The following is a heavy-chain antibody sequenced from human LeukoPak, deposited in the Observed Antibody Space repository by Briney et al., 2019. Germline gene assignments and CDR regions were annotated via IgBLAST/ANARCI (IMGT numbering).Heavy chain of an antibody. V-gene: IGHV1-69*13. CDR1: GYTFTSYG. CDR2: IIPIFGTA. Sequence: SVKVSCKASGYTFTSYGISWVRQAPGQGLEWMGGIIPIFGTANYAQKFQGRVTITADESTSTAYMELSSLRSEDTAVYYCARDPEYSSSSGEDYYYMDVWGKGTTVTVSS. J-gene: IGHJ6*03. CDR3: ARDPEYSSSSGEDYYYMDV. D-gene: IGHD6-6*01.